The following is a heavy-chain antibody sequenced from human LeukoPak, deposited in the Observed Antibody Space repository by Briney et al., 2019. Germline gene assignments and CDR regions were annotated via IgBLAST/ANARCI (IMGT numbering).Heavy chain of an antibody. D-gene: IGHD6-13*01. V-gene: IGHV3-74*01. Sequence: PGGSLRLSCAASGFTFSSYWMHWVRQAPGQGLVWVSRINSDGSSTSYADSVKGRFTTSRDNAKNTLYLQMNSLRAEDTAVYYCARVGQQLVSFDYWGQGTLVTVSS. CDR1: GFTFSSYW. CDR2: INSDGSST. CDR3: ARVGQQLVSFDY. J-gene: IGHJ4*02.